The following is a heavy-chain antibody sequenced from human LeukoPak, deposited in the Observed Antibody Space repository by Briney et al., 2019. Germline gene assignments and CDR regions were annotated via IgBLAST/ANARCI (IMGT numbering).Heavy chain of an antibody. CDR2: MYHRGDA. D-gene: IGHD2-2*01. J-gene: IGHJ6*03. Sequence: SETLSLTCSVSDYSISTGYYWGWIRQPPGKGLEWIGSMYHRGDAYYNPSLKSRVTMSVDTSKNQFSLKLSSVTAADTAVYYCARDRRDIVVVPAANGGYYMDVWGKGTTVTISS. CDR3: ARDRRDIVVVPAANGGYYMDV. CDR1: DYSISTGYY. V-gene: IGHV4-38-2*02.